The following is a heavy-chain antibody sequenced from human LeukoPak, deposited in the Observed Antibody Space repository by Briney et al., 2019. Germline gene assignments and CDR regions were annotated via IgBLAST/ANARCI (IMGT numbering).Heavy chain of an antibody. D-gene: IGHD6-13*01. CDR2: IYPGDSNT. J-gene: IGHJ3*02. CDR1: GYSFTSYW. CDR3: ARPRDSSSWYDAFDI. Sequence: GESLKISCKGSGYSFTSYWIGWVRPMPGKVLEWMGIIYPGDSNTRYSPAFQGQVTISADKSISTAYLQWSSLKASDTAMYYCARPRDSSSWYDAFDIWGQGTMVTVSS. V-gene: IGHV5-51*01.